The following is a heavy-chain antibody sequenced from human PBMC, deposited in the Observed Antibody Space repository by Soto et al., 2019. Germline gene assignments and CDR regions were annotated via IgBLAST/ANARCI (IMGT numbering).Heavy chain of an antibody. CDR3: ASMLFDY. J-gene: IGHJ4*02. V-gene: IGHV4-34*01. CDR2: INHSGST. Sequence: SETLSLTCAVYGGSFSGYYWSWIRQPPGKGLEWIGEINHSGSTNYNPSIKSRVTISVDTSKNQFSLKLSSVTAADTAVYYCASMLFDYWGQGTLVTVSS. CDR1: GGSFSGYY. D-gene: IGHD2-21*01.